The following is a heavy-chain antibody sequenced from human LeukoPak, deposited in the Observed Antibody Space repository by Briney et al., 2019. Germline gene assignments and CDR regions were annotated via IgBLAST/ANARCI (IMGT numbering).Heavy chain of an antibody. D-gene: IGHD1-26*01. CDR3: ATTTIRLGY. CDR2: MYYRGST. Sequence: SETLPLTCTVSGGSISSSSHYWGWIRQPPGKGLEWIGSMYYRGSTYHNPSLKSRVTISVDTSKNQFSLKLSSVTAADTAVYYCATTTIRLGYWGQGTLVTVSS. V-gene: IGHV4-39*07. J-gene: IGHJ4*02. CDR1: GGSISSSSHY.